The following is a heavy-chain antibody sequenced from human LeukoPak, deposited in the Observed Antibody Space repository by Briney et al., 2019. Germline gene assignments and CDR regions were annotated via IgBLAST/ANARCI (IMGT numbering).Heavy chain of an antibody. V-gene: IGHV3-30*02. CDR1: GFTSSSYG. CDR2: IRYDGSNK. D-gene: IGHD3-22*01. Sequence: PGGSLRLSCAASGFTSSSYGMHWVRQAPGKGLEWVAFIRYDGSNKYYADSVKGRFTISRDNSKNTLYLQMNSLRAEDTAVYYCAKDRSYYDSSGYFTRWGQGTLVTVSS. CDR3: AKDRSYYDSSGYFTR. J-gene: IGHJ4*02.